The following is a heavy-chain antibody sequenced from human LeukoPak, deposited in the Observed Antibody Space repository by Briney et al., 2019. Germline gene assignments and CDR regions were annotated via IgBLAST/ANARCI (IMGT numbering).Heavy chain of an antibody. CDR3: ARELGPVAVSAGWFDL. V-gene: IGHV1-18*01. Sequence: ASVKVSCKASGYTFTSYGISWVRQAPGQGLEWMGWISAYNGNTNYAQKLQGRVTMTTDTSTSTAYMELRSLRSDDTAVYYCARELGPVAVSAGWFDLWGQGTLVTVSS. J-gene: IGHJ5*02. D-gene: IGHD6-19*01. CDR1: GYTFTSYG. CDR2: ISAYNGNT.